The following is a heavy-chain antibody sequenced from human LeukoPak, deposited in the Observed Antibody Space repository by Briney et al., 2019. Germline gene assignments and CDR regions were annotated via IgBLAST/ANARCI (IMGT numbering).Heavy chain of an antibody. D-gene: IGHD6-19*01. CDR1: GDTFATYW. CDR2: IFPFDSDT. J-gene: IGHJ4*02. CDR3: ARQGSGWYPGY. Sequence: GESLKISCQGSGDTFATYWIAWVRQMPGKGLELMGSIFPFDSDTRYSPSFQGQVTFSADKSINTAYLQWSSLKASDTAMYYCARQGSGWYPGYWGQGTLVTVSS. V-gene: IGHV5-51*01.